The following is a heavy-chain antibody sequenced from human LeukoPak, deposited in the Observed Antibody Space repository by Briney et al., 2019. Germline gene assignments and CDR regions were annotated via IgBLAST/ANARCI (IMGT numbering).Heavy chain of an antibody. D-gene: IGHD3-22*01. V-gene: IGHV3-23*01. J-gene: IGHJ4*02. Sequence: GGSLRLSCAASGFTFSSYSMNWVRQAPGKGLEWVSAISGSGGSTSYADSVKGRFTISRDNSKNTLYLQMNSLRAEDTAVYYCAKDPYYDSSGYLHWGQGTLVTVSS. CDR1: GFTFSSYS. CDR3: AKDPYYDSSGYLH. CDR2: ISGSGGST.